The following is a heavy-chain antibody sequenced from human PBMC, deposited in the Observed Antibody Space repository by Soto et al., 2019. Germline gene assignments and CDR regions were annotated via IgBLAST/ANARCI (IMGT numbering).Heavy chain of an antibody. D-gene: IGHD1-26*01. J-gene: IGHJ6*02. Sequence: GASVKFSCKASGGTFSSYAISWVRQAPGQGLEWMGGIIPIFGTANYAQKFQGRVTITADEYTSTAYMELSSLRSEDTAVYYCARDGRTADHYYYGMDVWGQGTTVTVSS. CDR3: ARDGRTADHYYYGMDV. CDR1: GGTFSSYA. CDR2: IIPIFGTA. V-gene: IGHV1-69*13.